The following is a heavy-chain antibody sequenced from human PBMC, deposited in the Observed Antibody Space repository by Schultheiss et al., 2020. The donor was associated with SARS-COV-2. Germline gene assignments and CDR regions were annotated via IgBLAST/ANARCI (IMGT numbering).Heavy chain of an antibody. D-gene: IGHD3-22*01. J-gene: IGHJ4*02. CDR1: GGSISSYY. V-gene: IGHV4-34*01. CDR3: AADLTYDSSGYQGDY. CDR2: INHSGST. Sequence: SETLSLTCTVSGGSISSYYMSWIRQPPGKGLEWIGEINHSGSTNYNPSLKSRVTISVDTSKNQFSLKLSSVTAADTAVYYCAADLTYDSSGYQGDYWGQGTLVTVSS.